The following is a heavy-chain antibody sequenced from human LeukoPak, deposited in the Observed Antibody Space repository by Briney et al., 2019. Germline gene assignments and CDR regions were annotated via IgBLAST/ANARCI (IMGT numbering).Heavy chain of an antibody. V-gene: IGHV1-2*02. CDR2: INPNRGIT. CDR3: ARDDYFDY. Sequence: ASVKVSCKASGYTFTSYYMHWVRQAPGQGLEWMGWINPNRGITNYTQNFQGRVTMTRDTSISTAYMELSRLTSDDTAVYYCARDDYFDYWGQGTLVTVSS. J-gene: IGHJ4*02. CDR1: GYTFTSYY.